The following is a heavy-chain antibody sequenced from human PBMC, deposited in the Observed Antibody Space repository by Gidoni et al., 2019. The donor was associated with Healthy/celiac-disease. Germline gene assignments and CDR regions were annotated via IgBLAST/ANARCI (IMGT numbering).Heavy chain of an antibody. J-gene: IGHJ6*02. Sequence: EVQLVESGGGLVQPGRSLRLSCAASGFTFDAYAMHWVRQAPGKGLEWVSGISWNSGSIGYADSVKGRFTISRDNAKNSLYLQMNSLRAEDTALYYCAKDRGIAAAGNYYYYGMDVWGQGTTVTVSS. CDR3: AKDRGIAAAGNYYYYGMDV. CDR2: ISWNSGSI. D-gene: IGHD6-13*01. CDR1: GFTFDAYA. V-gene: IGHV3-9*01.